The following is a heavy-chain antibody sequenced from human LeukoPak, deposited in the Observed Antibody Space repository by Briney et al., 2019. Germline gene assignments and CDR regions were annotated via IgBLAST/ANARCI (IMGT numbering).Heavy chain of an antibody. D-gene: IGHD5-12*01. CDR1: GFTFSSYR. Sequence: GGSLRLSCAASGFTFSSYRMNWVRQAPGKGLEWVSSISSSSSYIYYADSVKGRFTISRDNAKNSLYLQMNSLRAEDTAVYYCAREGSGYDPFDYWGQGTLVTVSS. CDR2: ISSSSSYI. J-gene: IGHJ4*02. V-gene: IGHV3-21*01. CDR3: AREGSGYDPFDY.